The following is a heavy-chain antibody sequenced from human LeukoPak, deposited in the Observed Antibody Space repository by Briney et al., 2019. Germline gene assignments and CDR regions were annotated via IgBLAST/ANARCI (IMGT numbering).Heavy chain of an antibody. CDR3: ARQPPRYGWFDP. D-gene: IGHD3-9*01. J-gene: IGHJ5*02. CDR1: GYTFTGYY. V-gene: IGHV1-2*02. Sequence: ASVKVSCKASGYTFTGYYMHWVRQAPGQGLEWMGWINPNSGGTNYAQKFQGRVTMTRDTSISTAYMELSRLRSDDTAVYYCARQPPRYGWFDPWGQGTLGTVSS. CDR2: INPNSGGT.